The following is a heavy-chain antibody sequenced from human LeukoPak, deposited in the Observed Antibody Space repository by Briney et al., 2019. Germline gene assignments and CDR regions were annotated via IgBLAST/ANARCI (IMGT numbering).Heavy chain of an antibody. J-gene: IGHJ4*02. Sequence: GASVKVSCKVSGYTLTELSMHWVRQAPGKGLAWMGGFDPEDGETIYAQKFQGRVTMTEDTSTDTAYMELSSLRSEDTAVYYCATVSSKVGAPNTYYFDYWGQGTLVTVSS. CDR1: GYTLTELS. D-gene: IGHD1-26*01. V-gene: IGHV1-24*01. CDR3: ATVSSKVGAPNTYYFDY. CDR2: FDPEDGET.